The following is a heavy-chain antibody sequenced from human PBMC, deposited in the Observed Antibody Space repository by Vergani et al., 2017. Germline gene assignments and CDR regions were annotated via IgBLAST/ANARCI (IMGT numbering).Heavy chain of an antibody. J-gene: IGHJ3*02. Sequence: VQLLESGGGLVQPGGSLRLSCAASGFTFSSYAMSWVRQAPGKGLEWVAVIWYDGSNKYYADSVKGRFTISRDNSKNTLYLQMNSLRAEDTAVYYCAKAQWELQLLYAFDIWGQGTMVTVSS. CDR1: GFTFSSYA. D-gene: IGHD1-26*01. V-gene: IGHV3-33*06. CDR2: IWYDGSNK. CDR3: AKAQWELQLLYAFDI.